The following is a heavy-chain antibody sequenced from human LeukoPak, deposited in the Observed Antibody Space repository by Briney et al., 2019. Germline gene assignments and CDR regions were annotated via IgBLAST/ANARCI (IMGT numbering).Heavy chain of an antibody. Sequence: GGSLRLSCAAPGFTFSTYPMSWVRQVPGKGLEWVSPIGAGGTTYYADSVKGRFTISRDNSKNTLYIQMTSLRAEDTAVYYCAKRGSKSGSLQGGFDYWGQGTLVTVSS. CDR2: IGAGGTT. D-gene: IGHD3-3*01. CDR3: AKRGSKSGSLQGGFDY. CDR1: GFTFSTYP. V-gene: IGHV3-23*01. J-gene: IGHJ4*02.